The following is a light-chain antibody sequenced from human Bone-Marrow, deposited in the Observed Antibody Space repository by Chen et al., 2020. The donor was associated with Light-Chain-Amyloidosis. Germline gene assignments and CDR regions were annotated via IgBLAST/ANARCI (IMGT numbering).Light chain of an antibody. CDR3: QTWGTGVRGV. V-gene: IGLV4-69*01. Sequence: QVVLTQSPSASASLGASVKITCTLSSGHSSYDIAWHQHQPDKGPRFLMTINSDGSHPNGDGIPARFSASGSGAERSLTSSRLQSEDEADYYCQTWGTGVRGVFGGGTKLTVV. J-gene: IGLJ3*02. CDR1: SGHSSYD. CDR2: INSDGSH.